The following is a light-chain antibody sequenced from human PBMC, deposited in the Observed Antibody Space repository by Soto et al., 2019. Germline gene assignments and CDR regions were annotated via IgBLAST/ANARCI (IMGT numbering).Light chain of an antibody. CDR2: GTS. Sequence: EIVMTQSRVTLSVSPGERAPLSCRTSQSVSSNLAWYQQKPGQAPRLLIYGTSTRATGVPARFSGSGSVTEFTLTISSLQSEDFAVYYCQQYNNWPLTVGGGTKVDIK. CDR1: QSVSSN. CDR3: QQYNNWPLT. V-gene: IGKV3-15*01. J-gene: IGKJ4*01.